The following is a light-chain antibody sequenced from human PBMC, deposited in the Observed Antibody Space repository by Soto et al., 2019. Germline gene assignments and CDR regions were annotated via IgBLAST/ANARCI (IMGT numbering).Light chain of an antibody. J-gene: IGKJ1*01. CDR1: QSINAW. V-gene: IGKV1-5*01. Sequence: IQMTQSPSTLSASVGYRVTLTCRASQSINAWLAWYQQKPGKAPKLLIYDASSLQSGVPSRFSGSGSGTEFTLTISGLQPDDFATYYCQHYNIYSPWTFGQGTKVDIK. CDR3: QHYNIYSPWT. CDR2: DAS.